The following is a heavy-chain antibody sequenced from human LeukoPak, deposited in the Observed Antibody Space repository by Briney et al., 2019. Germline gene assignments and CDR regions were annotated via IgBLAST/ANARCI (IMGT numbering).Heavy chain of an antibody. J-gene: IGHJ5*02. CDR1: GGTFSSYA. CDR3: ARVQEPDYYDSSGYSPFDP. D-gene: IGHD3-22*01. V-gene: IGHV1-69*04. Sequence: SVKVSCKASGGTFSSYAMSWVRQAPGQGLEWMGRIIPILGIANYAQKFQGRVTITAGKSTSTAYMELSSLRSEDTAVYYCARVQEPDYYDSSGYSPFDPWGQGTLVTVSS. CDR2: IIPILGIA.